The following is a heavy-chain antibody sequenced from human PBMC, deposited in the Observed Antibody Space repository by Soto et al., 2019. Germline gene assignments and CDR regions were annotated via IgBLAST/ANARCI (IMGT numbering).Heavy chain of an antibody. J-gene: IGHJ5*02. V-gene: IGHV3-23*01. Sequence: GGSLRLSGPASGFTLSSYAMSWVRQAPGKGLAWVSDISGSGGSTYYADSVKGRFTISGDNSKNTLYLQMNSLRAEDTAVYYCATFPRVDPWGQGTLVTAPQ. CDR2: ISGSGGST. CDR1: GFTLSSYA. CDR3: ATFPRVDP. D-gene: IGHD3-16*01.